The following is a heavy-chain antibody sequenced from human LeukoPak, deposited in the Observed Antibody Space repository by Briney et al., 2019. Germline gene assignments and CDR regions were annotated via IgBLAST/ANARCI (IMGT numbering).Heavy chain of an antibody. CDR1: GFTFSNAW. V-gene: IGHV3-15*01. Sequence: GGSLRLSCAASGFTFSNAWMSWVRQAPGKGREGVGRIKSKTDGGIPDYAAPVKGRFTISRDDSKNTLYLQTNSLKTEDTAVYYCTVTGYYYDSSGYYYGDAFDIWGQGTMVTVSS. D-gene: IGHD3-22*01. J-gene: IGHJ3*02. CDR3: TVTGYYYDSSGYYYGDAFDI. CDR2: IKSKTDGGIP.